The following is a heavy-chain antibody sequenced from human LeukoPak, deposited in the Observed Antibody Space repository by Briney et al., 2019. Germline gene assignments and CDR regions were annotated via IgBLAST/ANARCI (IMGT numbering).Heavy chain of an antibody. CDR1: GFTFSSYA. CDR3: ARTITMVRGVIMGPFDY. Sequence: GGSLRLSCAASGFTFSSYAMSWVRQAPGKGLVWVSSISSSSSYIYYADSVKGRFTISRDNAKNSLYLQMNSLRAEDTAVYYCARTITMVRGVIMGPFDYWGQGTLVTVS. CDR2: ISSSSSYI. D-gene: IGHD3-10*01. V-gene: IGHV3-21*01. J-gene: IGHJ4*02.